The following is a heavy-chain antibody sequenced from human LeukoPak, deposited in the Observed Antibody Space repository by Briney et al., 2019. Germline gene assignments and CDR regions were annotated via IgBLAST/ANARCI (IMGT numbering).Heavy chain of an antibody. J-gene: IGHJ3*02. D-gene: IGHD3-22*01. CDR1: GFTFSSYG. CDR2: ISSSGSTI. CDR3: ARGGTMIVVVVSGDFAFDI. Sequence: GGTLRLSCAASGFTFSSYGMSWVRQAPGKGLEWVSYISSSGSTIYYADSVKGRFTISRDNAKNSLYLQMNSLRAEDTAVYYCARGGTMIVVVVSGDFAFDIWGQGIMVTVSS. V-gene: IGHV3-48*04.